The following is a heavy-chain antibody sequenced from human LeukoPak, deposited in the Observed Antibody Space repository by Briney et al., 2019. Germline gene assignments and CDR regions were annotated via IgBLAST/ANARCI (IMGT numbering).Heavy chain of an antibody. CDR3: ARDRGYYHFDY. J-gene: IGHJ4*02. CDR2: IWYDGSNK. CDR1: GFTFSSYG. D-gene: IGHD3-3*01. V-gene: IGHV3-33*01. Sequence: GSLRLSCAASGFTFSSYGMHWVRQAPGKGLEWVAVIWYDGSNKYYADSVKGRFTISRDNSKNTLYLQMNSLRAEDTAVYYCARDRGYYHFDYWGQGTLVTVSS.